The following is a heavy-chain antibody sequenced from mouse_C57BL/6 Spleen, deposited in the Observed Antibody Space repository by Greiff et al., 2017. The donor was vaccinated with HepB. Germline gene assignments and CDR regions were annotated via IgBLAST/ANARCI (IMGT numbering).Heavy chain of an antibody. CDR1: GFTFSDYG. D-gene: IGHD2-3*01. V-gene: IGHV5-17*01. CDR3: ARCDGYYFYYAMDY. Sequence: EVQLVESGGGLVKPGGSLKLSCAASGFTFSDYGMHWVRQAPEKGLEWVAYISSGSSTIYYADTVKGRFTISRDNAKNTLFLQMTSLRSEDTAMYYCARCDGYYFYYAMDYWGQGTSVTVSS. CDR2: ISSGSSTI. J-gene: IGHJ4*01.